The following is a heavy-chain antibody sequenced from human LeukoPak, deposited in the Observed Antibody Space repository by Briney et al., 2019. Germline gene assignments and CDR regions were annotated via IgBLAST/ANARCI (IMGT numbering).Heavy chain of an antibody. CDR1: GGTFSSYA. Sequence: SVKVSCKASGGTFSSYAISWVRQAPGQGLEWMGGIIPIFGTANYAQKFQGRVTITTDESTSTAYMELSSLRSEDTAVYYCARAPEDIVVVPAAMGGPYYYYYYMDVWGKGTTVTVSS. J-gene: IGHJ6*03. V-gene: IGHV1-69*05. D-gene: IGHD2-2*01. CDR2: IIPIFGTA. CDR3: ARAPEDIVVVPAAMGGPYYYYYYMDV.